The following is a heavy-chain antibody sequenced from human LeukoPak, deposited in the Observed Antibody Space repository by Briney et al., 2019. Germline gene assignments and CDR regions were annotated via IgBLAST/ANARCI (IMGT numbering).Heavy chain of an antibody. Sequence: GASVKVSCKASGYTFTGYSMHWVRQALGQGLELMGWIDPNNGGTSYAQKFQGRVTMTRDTSISTAYMELSGLRSDDTALYYCARVXPSLGYPTNXWGQGTXXXVSS. CDR2: IDPNNGGT. V-gene: IGHV1-2*02. CDR1: GYTFTGYS. CDR3: ARVXPSLGYPTNX. D-gene: IGHD5-18*01. J-gene: IGHJ4*02.